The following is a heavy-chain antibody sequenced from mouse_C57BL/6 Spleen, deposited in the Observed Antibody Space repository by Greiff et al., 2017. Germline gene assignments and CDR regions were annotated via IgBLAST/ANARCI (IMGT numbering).Heavy chain of an antibody. V-gene: IGHV1-80*01. J-gene: IGHJ2*01. CDR2: IYPGDGDT. CDR1: GYAFSSYW. CDR3: ARYCGSLHYFDY. Sequence: VQLQASGAELVKPGASVKISCKASGYAFSSYWMNWVKQRPGKGLEWIGQIYPGDGDTNYNGKFKGKATLTADKSSSTAYMQLSSLTSEDSAVYFCARYCGSLHYFDYRGQGTTLTVSS. D-gene: IGHD1-1*01.